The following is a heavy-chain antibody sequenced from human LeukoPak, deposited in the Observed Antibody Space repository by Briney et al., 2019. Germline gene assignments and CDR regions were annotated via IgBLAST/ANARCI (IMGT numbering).Heavy chain of an antibody. D-gene: IGHD6-19*01. V-gene: IGHV3-9*01. J-gene: IGHJ4*02. CDR2: INWNSDII. Sequence: GGSLRLSCAASGFTFEDYAMHWVRQAPGKGLEWVSGINWNSDIIDYADSVKGRFTISRDNAKNSLYLQMNSLRPEDTALYYCAKDSAVAGRHFDSWGQGTQVTVSS. CDR3: AKDSAVAGRHFDS. CDR1: GFTFEDYA.